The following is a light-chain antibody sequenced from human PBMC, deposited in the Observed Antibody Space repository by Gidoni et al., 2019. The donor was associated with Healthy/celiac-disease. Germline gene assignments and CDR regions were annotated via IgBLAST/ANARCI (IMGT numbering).Light chain of an antibody. CDR2: GAS. CDR1: QSVSSSY. CDR3: QQYGSSPPAT. V-gene: IGKV3-20*01. J-gene: IGKJ2*01. Sequence: EIVLTQSPGTLSLSPGERATLSCRASQSVSSSYLAWYQQHPGQAPRLLIYGASSRATGIPDRFSGSGSGTDFTLTISRLEPEDFAVYYCQQYGSSPPATFGQGNKLEIK.